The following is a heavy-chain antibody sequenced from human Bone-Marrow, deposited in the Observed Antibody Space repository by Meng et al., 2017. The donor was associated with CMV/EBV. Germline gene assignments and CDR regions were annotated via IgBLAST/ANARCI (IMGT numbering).Heavy chain of an antibody. J-gene: IGHJ1*01. CDR1: GFTFSSYS. V-gene: IGHV3-21*04. CDR2: ISSSSSYI. CDR3: AKEANKYFQH. Sequence: GESLKIPCAASGFTFSSYSMNWVRQAPGKGLEWVSSISSSSSYIYYADSVKGRFTISRDNSKNTLYLQKNSLRAEDTAVYYCAKEANKYFQHWGQGTLVTVSS.